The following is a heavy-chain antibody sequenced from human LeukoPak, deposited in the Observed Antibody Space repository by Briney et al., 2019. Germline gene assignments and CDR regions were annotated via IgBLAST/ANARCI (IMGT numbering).Heavy chain of an antibody. Sequence: GGSLRLSCVVSGFTFNRCWMNWVRQAPGKGLEWVAHINPDGRDTYYVDSVKGRFTISRDNAQNSMYLQMNSLRVEDTAVYYCASWGDTTAEYFQRWGQGTLVTVSS. D-gene: IGHD2-21*02. CDR3: ASWGDTTAEYFQR. CDR2: INPDGRDT. V-gene: IGHV3-7*01. CDR1: GFTFNRCW. J-gene: IGHJ1*01.